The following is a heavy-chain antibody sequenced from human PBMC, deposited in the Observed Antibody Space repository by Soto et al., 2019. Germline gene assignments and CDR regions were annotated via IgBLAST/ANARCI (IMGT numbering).Heavy chain of an antibody. J-gene: IGHJ6*02. Sequence: SETLSLTCTVSGGSISSYYWSWIRQPPGKGLEWIGYIYYSGSTNYNPSLKSRVTISVDTSKNQFSLKLSSVTAADTAVYYCAGGARGLASSPYYYYGMDVWGQGTTVTVSS. CDR2: IYYSGST. D-gene: IGHD3-10*01. V-gene: IGHV4-59*01. CDR1: GGSISSYY. CDR3: AGGARGLASSPYYYYGMDV.